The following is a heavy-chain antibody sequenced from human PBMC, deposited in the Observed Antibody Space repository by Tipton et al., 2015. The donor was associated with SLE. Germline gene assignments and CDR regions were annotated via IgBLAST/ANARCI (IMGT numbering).Heavy chain of an antibody. D-gene: IGHD3-10*01. CDR1: GFTFSSYW. Sequence: SLRLSCAASGFTFSSYWMHWVRQAPGKGLVWVSRINSDGSSTSYADSVKGRFTISRDNAKNTLYLQMNSLRAEDTAVYYCAKHGSGSPSHFDLWGRGTLVTVSS. J-gene: IGHJ2*01. V-gene: IGHV3-74*01. CDR3: AKHGSGSPSHFDL. CDR2: INSDGSST.